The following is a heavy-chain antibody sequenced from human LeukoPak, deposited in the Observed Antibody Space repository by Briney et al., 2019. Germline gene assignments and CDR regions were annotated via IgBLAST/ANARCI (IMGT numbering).Heavy chain of an antibody. Sequence: GGSLRLSCAVSGFTFGNYGMHWVRQAPGKGLEWVAVISYDGSNKYYADSVKGRFTISRDNSKNTLYLQMNSLRAEDTAVYYCAKDEGAAAGTVYWGQGTLVTVSS. CDR1: GFTFGNYG. CDR3: AKDEGAAAGTVY. CDR2: ISYDGSNK. D-gene: IGHD6-13*01. V-gene: IGHV3-30*18. J-gene: IGHJ4*02.